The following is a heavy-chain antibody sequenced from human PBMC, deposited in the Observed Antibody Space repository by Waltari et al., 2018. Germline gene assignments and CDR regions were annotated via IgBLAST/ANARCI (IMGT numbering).Heavy chain of an antibody. Sequence: QVQLHESGPGLGKPSETLSLTCAVSGYPIGSGFYWGWIRQPPGQDLEWLGSVSHSGGTFYDPSRKSRVTISMDTSKNQLSLKVTSVTAADTAIYYCARGGFDTNSYFDLWGRGTLVTVSS. V-gene: IGHV4-38-2*01. CDR2: VSHSGGT. D-gene: IGHD2-8*01. J-gene: IGHJ2*01. CDR3: ARGGFDTNSYFDL. CDR1: GYPIGSGFY.